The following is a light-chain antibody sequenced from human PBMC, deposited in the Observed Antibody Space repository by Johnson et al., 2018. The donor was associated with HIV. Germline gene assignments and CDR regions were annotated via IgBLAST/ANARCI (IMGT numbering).Light chain of an antibody. J-gene: IGLJ1*01. Sequence: QSVLTQPPSVSAAPGQKVTISCSGSSSNIGNNYVSWYQQLPGTAPKLLIFENNKRPSGIPDRFSASKSATSATLGITGLQTGDEADYYCGTWDSSLSAEVVGTGTKVTVL. CDR3: GTWDSSLSAEV. V-gene: IGLV1-51*02. CDR1: SSNIGNNY. CDR2: ENN.